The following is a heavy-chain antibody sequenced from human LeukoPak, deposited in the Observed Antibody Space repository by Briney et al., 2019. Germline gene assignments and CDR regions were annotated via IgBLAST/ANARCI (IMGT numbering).Heavy chain of an antibody. CDR2: IYYSGST. J-gene: IGHJ3*02. CDR3: ARQKGGSGPNDAFDI. Sequence: SETLSLTCTVSGGSISSSTYFWGWIRQPPGKGLEWVGGIYYSGSTYYNPSLKSRVTISVDTSNNQFSLKLSSVTATDTAVYYCARQKGGSGPNDAFDIWGQGTMVTVSS. V-gene: IGHV4-39*01. CDR1: GGSISSSTYF. D-gene: IGHD3-16*01.